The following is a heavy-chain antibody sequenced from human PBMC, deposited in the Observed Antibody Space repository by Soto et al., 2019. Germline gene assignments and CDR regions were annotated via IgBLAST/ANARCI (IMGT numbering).Heavy chain of an antibody. J-gene: IGHJ6*02. CDR3: ARDGYYGMDV. V-gene: IGHV2-70*04. CDR1: GFSLSTSGMR. CDR2: IDWDDDK. Sequence: SGPTLVNPTQTLTLTCTFSGFSLSTSGMRVSWIRQPPGKALEWLARIDWDDDKFYSTSLKTRLTISKDTSKNQVVLTMTNMDPVDTATYYCARDGYYGMDVWGQGTTVTVSS.